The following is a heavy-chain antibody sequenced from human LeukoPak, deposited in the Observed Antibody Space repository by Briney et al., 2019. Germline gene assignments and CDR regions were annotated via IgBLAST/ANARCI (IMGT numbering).Heavy chain of an antibody. J-gene: IGHJ4*02. D-gene: IGHD3-9*01. CDR3: ARDGLEIIRFFDWLDY. CDR2: ISYDGKNE. V-gene: IGHV3-30*04. Sequence: GGSLRLSCVASGFDSTTFAIHWVRQAPGKGLEWVAVISYDGKNEYYSDSVKGRFTISRDKAKSTVFLQMNSLRAEDTAVYYCARDGLEIIRFFDWLDYWGQGTLVTVSS. CDR1: GFDSTTFA.